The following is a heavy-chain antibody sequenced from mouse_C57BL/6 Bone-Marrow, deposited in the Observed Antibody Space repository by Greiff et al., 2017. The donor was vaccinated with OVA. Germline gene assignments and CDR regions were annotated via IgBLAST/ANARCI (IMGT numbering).Heavy chain of an antibody. D-gene: IGHD1-1*01. J-gene: IGHJ2*01. CDR2: ISDGGSYT. V-gene: IGHV5-4*03. Sequence: DVKLVESGGGLVKPGGSLKLSCAASGFTFSSYAMSWVRQTPEKRLEWVATISDGGSYTYYPDNVKGRFTISRDNAKNTLFLQMTSLRSEDTAMYYCARGSSHYFDYWGQGTTLTVSS. CDR1: GFTFSSYA. CDR3: ARGSSHYFDY.